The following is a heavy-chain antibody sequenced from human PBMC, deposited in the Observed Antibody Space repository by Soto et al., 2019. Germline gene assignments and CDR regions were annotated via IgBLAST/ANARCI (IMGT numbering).Heavy chain of an antibody. CDR3: ARSRYGQLPYYYYYGMDV. J-gene: IGHJ6*02. V-gene: IGHV5-51*01. D-gene: IGHD2-2*01. CDR1: GYSFTSYW. Sequence: PGESLKISCKGSGYSFTSYWIGWVRQMPGKGLEWMGIIYPGDSDTRYSPSFQGQVTISADKSISTAYLQWSSLKASDTAMYYCARSRYGQLPYYYYYGMDVWGQGTTVTVS. CDR2: IYPGDSDT.